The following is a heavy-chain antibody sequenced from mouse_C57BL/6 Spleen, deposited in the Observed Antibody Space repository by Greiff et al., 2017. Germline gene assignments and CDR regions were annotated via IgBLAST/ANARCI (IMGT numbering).Heavy chain of an antibody. V-gene: IGHV1-64*01. Sequence: VQLQQPGAELVKPGASVKLSCKASGYTFTSYWMHWVKQRPGQGLEWIGMIHPNSGSTNYNEKFKSKATLTVDKSSSTAYMQLSSLTSEDSAVYYCARITTVVGYYFDYWGQGTTLTVSS. CDR3: ARITTVVGYYFDY. CDR1: GYTFTSYW. D-gene: IGHD1-1*01. J-gene: IGHJ2*01. CDR2: IHPNSGST.